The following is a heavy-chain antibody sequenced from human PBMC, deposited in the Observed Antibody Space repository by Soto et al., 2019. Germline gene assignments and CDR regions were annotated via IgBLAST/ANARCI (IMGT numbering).Heavy chain of an antibody. Sequence: QVQLVQSGAEVKKPGASVKVSCKASGYTFSNYYIHWVRQAPGQGLEWMGVSNPGAERRSSEQKFQDRLTLTRDTSTTTVEMELSSLTSEDTAVYFCARGVRLTTRGVFDIWGEGTMLTVSS. CDR3: ARGVRLTTRGVFDI. D-gene: IGHD1-1*01. CDR1: GYTFSNYY. V-gene: IGHV1-46*01. CDR2: SNPGAERR. J-gene: IGHJ3*02.